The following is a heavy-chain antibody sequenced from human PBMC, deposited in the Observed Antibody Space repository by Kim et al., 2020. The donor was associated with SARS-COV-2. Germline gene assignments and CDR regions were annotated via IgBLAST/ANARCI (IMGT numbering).Heavy chain of an antibody. CDR2: MGSSSSYL. CDR3: ARVYCTLSSCQYYFDS. Sequence: GGSLRLSCAASGFTVSSYSMTWVRQAPGKGLEWVSSMGSSSSYLYYADSVKGRFTISRDDAKNSLYLQMNSLRAEDTAVYYCARVYCTLSSCQYYFDSWGQGTLVTVSS. J-gene: IGHJ4*02. V-gene: IGHV3-21*01. D-gene: IGHD2-8*01. CDR1: GFTVSSYS.